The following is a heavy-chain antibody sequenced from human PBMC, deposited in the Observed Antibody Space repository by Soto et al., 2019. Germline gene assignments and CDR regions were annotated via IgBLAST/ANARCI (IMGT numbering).Heavy chain of an antibody. CDR2: ISDNSRTI. J-gene: IGHJ4*02. CDR1: GFIFSSYS. CDR3: ARVVGYSGYDFHFDY. Sequence: GGSLRLSCTASGFIFSSYSMNWVRQAPGKGLEWVSYISDNSRTIYYADSVKGRFTISRDNAKNSLFLQMNTLRADDTAVYYCARVVGYSGYDFHFDYWGQGTLVTVSS. D-gene: IGHD5-12*01. V-gene: IGHV3-48*04.